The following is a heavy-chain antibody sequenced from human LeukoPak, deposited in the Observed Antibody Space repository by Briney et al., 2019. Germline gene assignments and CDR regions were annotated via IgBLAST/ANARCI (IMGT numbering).Heavy chain of an antibody. CDR1: GGSISSSSYY. CDR3: ARNAFWSGYYTFDY. Sequence: SETLSLTCTVSGGSISSSSYYWGWIRQPPGKGLEWIGSIYYSGSTYYNPSLKSRVTISVDTSENQFSLKLSSVTAADTAVYYCARNAFWSGYYTFDYWGQGTLVTVSS. D-gene: IGHD3-3*01. V-gene: IGHV4-39*01. CDR2: IYYSGST. J-gene: IGHJ4*02.